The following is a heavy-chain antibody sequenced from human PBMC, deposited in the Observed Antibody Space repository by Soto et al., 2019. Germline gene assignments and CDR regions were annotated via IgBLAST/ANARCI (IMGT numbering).Heavy chain of an antibody. V-gene: IGHV4-39*01. CDR2: IYYSGST. Sequence: SETLSLTCTVSGGSISSSSYYWGWIRQPPGKGLEWIGSIYYSGSTYYNPSLKSRVTISVDTSKNQFSLKLSSVTAADTAVYYCARTRFYYYDSSGYYLAFWFDPWGQGTLVTVSS. CDR3: ARTRFYYYDSSGYYLAFWFDP. CDR1: GGSISSSSYY. J-gene: IGHJ5*02. D-gene: IGHD3-22*01.